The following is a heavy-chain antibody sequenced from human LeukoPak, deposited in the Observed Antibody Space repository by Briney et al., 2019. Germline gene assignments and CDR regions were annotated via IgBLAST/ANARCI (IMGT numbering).Heavy chain of an antibody. Sequence: SVKVSCKASGGTFSSYAISWVRQAPGQGLEWMGRIIPILGIANYAQKFQGRVTITADKSTSTAYMELSSLRSEDTAVYYCARGLYSGSYPTPFDYWGQGTLVTVSS. CDR1: GGTFSSYA. D-gene: IGHD1-26*01. V-gene: IGHV1-69*04. J-gene: IGHJ4*02. CDR3: ARGLYSGSYPTPFDY. CDR2: IIPILGIA.